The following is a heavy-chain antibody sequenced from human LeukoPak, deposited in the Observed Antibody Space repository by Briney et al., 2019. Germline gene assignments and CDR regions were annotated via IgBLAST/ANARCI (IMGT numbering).Heavy chain of an antibody. V-gene: IGHV1-69*06. CDR3: AADHQPVKSAYYYMDV. J-gene: IGHJ6*03. Sequence: GASVKVSCKASGYTFTSYAMNWVRQAPGQGLEWMGGIIPIFGTANYAQKFQGRVTITADKSTSTAYMELSSLRSEDTAVYYCAADHQPVKSAYYYMDVWGKGTTVTVSS. D-gene: IGHD2-2*01. CDR1: GYTFTSYA. CDR2: IIPIFGTA.